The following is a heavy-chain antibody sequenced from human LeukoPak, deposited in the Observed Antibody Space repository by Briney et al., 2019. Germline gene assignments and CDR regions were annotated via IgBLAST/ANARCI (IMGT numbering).Heavy chain of an antibody. CDR2: INPNSGGT. CDR3: AREEREYCGGDCNDAFDI. CDR1: GYTFTGYY. D-gene: IGHD2-21*02. V-gene: IGHV1-2*02. J-gene: IGHJ3*02. Sequence: ASVKVSCKASGYTFTGYYIHWVRQAPGQGLEWMGWINPNSGGTNYAQKFQGRVTITADESTSTAYMELSSLRSEDTAVYYCAREEREYCGGDCNDAFDIWGQGTMVTVSS.